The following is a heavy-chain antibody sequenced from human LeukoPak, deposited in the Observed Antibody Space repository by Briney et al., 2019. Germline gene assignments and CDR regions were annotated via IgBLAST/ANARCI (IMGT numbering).Heavy chain of an antibody. Sequence: GGSLRLSCAASGFTFSSYGMHWVRQAPGKGLEWVAFIRYDGSNKYYADSVKGRFTISRDNSKNTLYLQMNSLRAEDTAVYYCAKDGGRSNRRNWFDPWGQGTLVTVSS. CDR3: AKDGGRSNRRNWFDP. D-gene: IGHD1-14*01. J-gene: IGHJ5*02. CDR2: IRYDGSNK. V-gene: IGHV3-30*02. CDR1: GFTFSSYG.